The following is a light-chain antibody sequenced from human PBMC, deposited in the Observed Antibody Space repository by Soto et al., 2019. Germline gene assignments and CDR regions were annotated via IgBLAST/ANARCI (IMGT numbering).Light chain of an antibody. V-gene: IGKV3-20*01. J-gene: IGKJ1*01. CDR3: QQYSTSPPT. CDR1: QSVSIDY. CDR2: GAS. Sequence: EIVFTQSPGTLSLSPGERGTLSCRASQSVSIDYLAWYQQKPGQAPRLLLYGASSRATGVPDRFSGGGSGADFTLTISRLEPEDFAVYYCQQYSTSPPTFGQGTKVDI.